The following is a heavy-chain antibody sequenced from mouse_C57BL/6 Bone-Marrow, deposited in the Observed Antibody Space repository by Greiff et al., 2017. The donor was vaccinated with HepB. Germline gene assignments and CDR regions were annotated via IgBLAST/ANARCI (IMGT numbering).Heavy chain of an antibody. CDR1: GYTFTSYW. V-gene: IGHV1-64*01. CDR3: ARSDGYPYYYAMDY. D-gene: IGHD2-3*01. Sequence: QVHVKQPGAELVKPGASVKLSCKASGYTFTSYWMHWVKQRPGQGLEWIGMIHPNSGSTNYNEKFKSKATLTVDKSSSTAYMQLSSLTSEDSAVYYCARSDGYPYYYAMDYWGQGTSVTVSS. CDR2: IHPNSGST. J-gene: IGHJ4*01.